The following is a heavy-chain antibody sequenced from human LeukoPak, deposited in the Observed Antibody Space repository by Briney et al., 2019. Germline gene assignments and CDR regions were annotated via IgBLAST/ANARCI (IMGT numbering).Heavy chain of an antibody. J-gene: IGHJ4*02. CDR3: ARSRTTGFGESSDY. D-gene: IGHD3-10*01. CDR1: GYTFTSYA. V-gene: IGHV1-18*01. Sequence: ASVKVSCKASGYTFTSYAITWVRQAPGQGLEWLGWISAYNGNNDYAQLPQGSVTMTTEKSTSTAYMELRIRRSDDTAVYYCARSRTTGFGESSDYWGQGTLVTVSS. CDR2: ISAYNGNN.